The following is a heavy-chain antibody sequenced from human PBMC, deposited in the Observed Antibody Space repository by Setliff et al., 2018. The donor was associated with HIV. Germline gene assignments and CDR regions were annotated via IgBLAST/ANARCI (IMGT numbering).Heavy chain of an antibody. J-gene: IGHJ6*02. Sequence: ASVKVSFKASGYSFTMYYMHWVRQAPGQGLEWMGIINPSGGRTSYAQKFQGRVSMTRDTSASTVYMELSSLRSEDTAVYYCARDSDQAATGRYGMDVWGQGTTVTVSS. V-gene: IGHV1-46*01. CDR3: ARDSDQAATGRYGMDV. CDR1: GYSFTMYY. CDR2: INPSGGRT. D-gene: IGHD6-13*01.